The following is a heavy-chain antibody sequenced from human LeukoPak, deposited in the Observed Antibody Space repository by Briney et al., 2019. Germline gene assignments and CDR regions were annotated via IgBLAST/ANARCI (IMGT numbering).Heavy chain of an antibody. Sequence: PRGSLRLSCAASGFNFMNFGMHWVRQAPGKGLDWVAVIWYDGSFIYYADSVRGRFIISRDNAKNTLYLQMNSVRAEDTAIYYCAKVVQYTASTGTGLASWGQGTLVTVSS. D-gene: IGHD6-13*01. CDR1: GFNFMNFG. J-gene: IGHJ4*02. CDR3: AKVVQYTASTGTGLAS. V-gene: IGHV3-33*06. CDR2: IWYDGSFI.